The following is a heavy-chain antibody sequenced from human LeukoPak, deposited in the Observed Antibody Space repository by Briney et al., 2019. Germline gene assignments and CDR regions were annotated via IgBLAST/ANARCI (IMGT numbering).Heavy chain of an antibody. D-gene: IGHD3-22*01. CDR2: ISSSGSTI. CDR1: GFTFSDYY. CDR3: ARRSSGYLDAFDI. V-gene: IGHV3-11*04. J-gene: IGHJ3*02. Sequence: GGSLRPSCAGSGFTFSDYYMSWIRQAPGKGLEWVSYISSSGSTIYYADSVKGRFTISRDNAKNSLYLQMNSLRAEDTAVYYCARRSSGYLDAFDIWGQGTMVTVSS.